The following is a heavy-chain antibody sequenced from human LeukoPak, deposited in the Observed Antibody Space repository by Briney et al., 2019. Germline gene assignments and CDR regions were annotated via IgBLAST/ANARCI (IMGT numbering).Heavy chain of an antibody. CDR3: AKGDSSSWYDSYIRFDP. V-gene: IGHV3-23*01. CDR2: ISGSGGST. Sequence: PGGSLRLSYAASGFTFSSYAMLWVRQAPGKGLEWVSHISGSGGSTYYADSVKGRFTISRDNSKNTLYLQMNSLRAEDTAVYYCAKGDSSSWYDSYIRFDPWGQGTLVTVSS. D-gene: IGHD6-13*01. CDR1: GFTFSSYA. J-gene: IGHJ5*02.